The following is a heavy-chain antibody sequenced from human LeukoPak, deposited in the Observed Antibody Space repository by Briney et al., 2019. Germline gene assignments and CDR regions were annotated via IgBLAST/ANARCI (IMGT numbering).Heavy chain of an antibody. CDR3: VNRDGSGSSYYFDY. CDR1: GGCISSSSYY. J-gene: IGHJ4*02. V-gene: IGHV4-39*01. D-gene: IGHD3-10*01. CDR2: IYYSGST. Sequence: SETLSLTCTVSGGCISSSSYYWVWIRQPPGKGLEWIGSIYYSGSTYYNPSLKSRVTISVDTSKNQFSLKPSSVTAADTAVYYCVNRDGSGSSYYFDYWGQGTLVTVSS.